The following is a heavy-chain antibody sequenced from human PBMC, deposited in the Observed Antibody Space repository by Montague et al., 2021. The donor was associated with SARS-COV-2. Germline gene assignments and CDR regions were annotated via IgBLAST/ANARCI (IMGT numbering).Heavy chain of an antibody. CDR2: IYYSGST. CDR1: GGSISSYY. J-gene: IGHJ3*02. D-gene: IGHD6-19*01. V-gene: IGHV4-59*01. CDR3: ARGSGWMGNAFDI. Sequence: SLTCTVSGGSISSYYWSWIRQPPGKGLEWIGYIYYSGSTNYNPSLKSRVTISVDTSKNQFSLKLSSVTAADTAVYYCARGSGWMGNAFDIWGQGTMVTVSS.